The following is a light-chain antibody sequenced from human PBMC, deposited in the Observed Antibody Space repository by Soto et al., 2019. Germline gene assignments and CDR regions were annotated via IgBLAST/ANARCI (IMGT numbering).Light chain of an antibody. CDR2: SAS. J-gene: IGKJ3*01. Sequence: DIVMTQSPVSLAVTPGEPASISCTSSQSLLYIDGYNYLDWYLQKPGQPPQLLIYSASNRASGVPDRFSGSGSGTDFTLKLSRVEAEDVGVYFCMQARQTPFTFGPGTKVDIK. CDR3: MQARQTPFT. CDR1: QSLLYIDGYNY. V-gene: IGKV2-28*01.